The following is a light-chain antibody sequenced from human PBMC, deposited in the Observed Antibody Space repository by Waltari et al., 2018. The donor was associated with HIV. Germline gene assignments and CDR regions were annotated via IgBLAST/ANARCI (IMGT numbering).Light chain of an antibody. CDR1: QSLVYSDGNTY. V-gene: IGKV2-30*01. CDR2: KVA. CDR3: MQGTYWPLT. Sequence: DVVMPQSPLSLPVTLGQPASTSCRSSQSLVYSDGNTYLNWFQQRPGQSPRSLIYKVANRDSGVPDRFSGSGSGTDFTLKISRVEAEDVGVYYCMQGTYWPLTFGGGTKVEIK. J-gene: IGKJ4*01.